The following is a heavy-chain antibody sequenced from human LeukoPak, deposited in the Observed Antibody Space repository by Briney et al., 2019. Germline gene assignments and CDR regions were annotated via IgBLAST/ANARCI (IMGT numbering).Heavy chain of an antibody. J-gene: IGHJ4*02. D-gene: IGHD2-2*01. CDR3: AKRYCSSTSCSYFDY. CDR2: IGGSGGST. CDR1: GFTFSSYA. V-gene: IGHV3-23*01. Sequence: GGSLRLSCAASGFTFSSYAMSWVRQAPGKGLEWVSAIGGSGGSTYYADSVKGRFTISRDNSKNTLYLQMNSLRAEDTAVYYCAKRYCSSTSCSYFDYWGQGTLVTVSS.